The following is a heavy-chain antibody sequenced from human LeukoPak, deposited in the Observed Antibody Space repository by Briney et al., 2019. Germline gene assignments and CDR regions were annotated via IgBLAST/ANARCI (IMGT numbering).Heavy chain of an antibody. CDR1: GFSLSTSGVG. Sequence: ESGPTLLKPTQTLTLTCTFSGFSLSTSGVGVGWIRQPPGKALEWLALIYWNDDKRYSPSLKSRLTITKDTSNNQVVLTMTNMDPVDTATYYCAHRPMGNWFDPWGQGTLVTVSS. J-gene: IGHJ5*02. D-gene: IGHD1-26*01. V-gene: IGHV2-5*01. CDR3: AHRPMGNWFDP. CDR2: IYWNDDK.